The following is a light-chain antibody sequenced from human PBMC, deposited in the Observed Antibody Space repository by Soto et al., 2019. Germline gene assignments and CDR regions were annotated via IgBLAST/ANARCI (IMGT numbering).Light chain of an antibody. CDR2: GAS. V-gene: IGKV3-20*01. J-gene: IGKJ1*01. Sequence: EIVLTQSPGTLSLSPGERATLSCSASQSVTSSSLAWYQQKPGQAPRLLIFGASSRATGIPDRFSGSGSGTEFTLTISSLQPDDFATYYCQQYNSLGWTFGQGTKVDIK. CDR3: QQYNSLGWT. CDR1: QSVTSSS.